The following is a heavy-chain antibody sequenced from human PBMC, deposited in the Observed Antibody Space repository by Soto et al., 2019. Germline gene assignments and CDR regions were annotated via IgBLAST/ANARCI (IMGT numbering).Heavy chain of an antibody. V-gene: IGHV3-23*01. D-gene: IGHD2-2*01. CDR2: ISGSGGST. J-gene: IGHJ5*02. CDR3: AKESKLFCSSTSCYAAIFDD. CDR1: GFTFSSYA. Sequence: PGGSLRLSCAASGFTFSSYAMSWVRQAPGKGLEWVSAISGSGGSTYYADSVKGRFTISRDNSKNTLYLQMNSLRAEDTAVYYCAKESKLFCSSTSCYAAIFDDWGQGSLVTGSS.